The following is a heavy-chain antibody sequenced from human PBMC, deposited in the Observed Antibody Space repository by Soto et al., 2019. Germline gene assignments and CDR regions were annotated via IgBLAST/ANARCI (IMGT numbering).Heavy chain of an antibody. CDR1: GFSLTNVQKG. V-gene: IGHV2-26*01. CDR2: ILSDVEQ. CDR3: ARISGRFGASHFDF. J-gene: IGHJ4*02. D-gene: IGHD3-10*01. Sequence: QVTLKESGPVLVQATETLTLTCNVSGFSLTNVQKGVAWIRQPPGKALDWLAHILSDVEQSYKSSLKKRLTFAQDTSKRQVVLVMTNVEPVDTATYYCARISGRFGASHFDFWGQGSSVIVSS.